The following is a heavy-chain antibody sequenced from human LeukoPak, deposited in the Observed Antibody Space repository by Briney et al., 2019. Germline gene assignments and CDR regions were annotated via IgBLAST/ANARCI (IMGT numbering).Heavy chain of an antibody. CDR1: GFTFSSYA. CDR2: ISYDGSNK. CDR3: ARSRAPYDSSGYYDY. D-gene: IGHD3-22*01. J-gene: IGHJ4*02. V-gene: IGHV3-30-3*01. Sequence: PGGSLRLSCAASGFTFSSYAMHWVRQAPGKGLEWVAVISYDGSNKYYADSVKGRFTISRDNSKNTLYLQMNSLRAGDTAVYYCARSRAPYDSSGYYDYWGQGTLVTVSS.